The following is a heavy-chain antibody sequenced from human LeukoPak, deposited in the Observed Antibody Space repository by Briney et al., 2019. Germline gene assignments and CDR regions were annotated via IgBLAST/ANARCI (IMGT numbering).Heavy chain of an antibody. V-gene: IGHV4-34*01. D-gene: IGHD5-24*01. Sequence: SETLSLTCAVYGGSFSGYYWSWIRQPPGKGLEWIGEINHSGSTNYNPSLKSRVTISVDTSKNQFSLKLSSVTAADTAVYYCASGRPLGWLQSSFDYWGQGTLVTVSS. CDR3: ASGRPLGWLQSSFDY. CDR1: GGSFSGYY. CDR2: INHSGST. J-gene: IGHJ4*02.